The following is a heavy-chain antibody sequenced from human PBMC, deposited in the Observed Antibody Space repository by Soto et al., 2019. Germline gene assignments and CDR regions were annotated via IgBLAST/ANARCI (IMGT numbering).Heavy chain of an antibody. CDR1: GGSINSSNW. J-gene: IGHJ6*02. CDR2: IYHSGST. D-gene: IGHD3-10*01. Sequence: QVQLQEWGPGLVKPSGTLSLTCGVSGGSINSSNWWNWVRQPPGKGLEWIGEIYHSGSTNYNPSLKSRVTISVDKSKNQFSLKLSSVTAADTAVYYCARAGRGDIFYYYYGMDVWGQGTTVTVSS. V-gene: IGHV4-4*02. CDR3: ARAGRGDIFYYYYGMDV.